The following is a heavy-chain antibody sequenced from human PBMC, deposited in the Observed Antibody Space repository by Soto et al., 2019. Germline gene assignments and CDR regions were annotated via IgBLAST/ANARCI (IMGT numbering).Heavy chain of an antibody. Sequence: SETLSLTCAVSGGSISSGGYSWSWIRQPPGKGLEWIGYIYHSGSTYYNPSLESRVTISVDRSKNQFSLKLSSVTAADTAVYYCARVQPHIAAAGSTSGEYYFDYWGQGTLVTVSS. D-gene: IGHD6-13*01. CDR3: ARVQPHIAAAGSTSGEYYFDY. J-gene: IGHJ4*02. V-gene: IGHV4-30-2*01. CDR1: GGSISSGGYS. CDR2: IYHSGST.